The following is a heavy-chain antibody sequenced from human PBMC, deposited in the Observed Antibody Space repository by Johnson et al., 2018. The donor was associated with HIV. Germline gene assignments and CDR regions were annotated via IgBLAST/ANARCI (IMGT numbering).Heavy chain of an antibody. Sequence: QVQLVESGGGLVQPGGSLRLSCVVSGVTFSTYAMHWVRQAPGKGLEWVAVMSYDGSNKYYADSVKGRFTIYSDNSKNTLSLQMDSLRPEDTAVYYCAREGRGYNYLGAFDIWGQGTMVTVSS. J-gene: IGHJ3*02. CDR2: MSYDGSNK. CDR1: GVTFSTYA. V-gene: IGHV3-30-3*01. D-gene: IGHD5-24*01. CDR3: AREGRGYNYLGAFDI.